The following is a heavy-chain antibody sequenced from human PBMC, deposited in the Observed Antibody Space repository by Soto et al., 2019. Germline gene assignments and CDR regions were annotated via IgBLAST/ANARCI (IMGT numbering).Heavy chain of an antibody. D-gene: IGHD2-21*02. CDR2: ISGSGSTT. V-gene: IGHV3-23*01. Sequence: PGGSLRLSCPATGFTFSTCAMNWVRQAPGKGLEWVSTISGSGSTTYYADSVKGRFTISRDNSKNTLYLQMNSLRAEDTAVYYCAKGSCGGDCYSPYYYYGMGVWGQGTTVTVSS. CDR1: GFTFSTCA. CDR3: AKGSCGGDCYSPYYYYGMGV. J-gene: IGHJ6*02.